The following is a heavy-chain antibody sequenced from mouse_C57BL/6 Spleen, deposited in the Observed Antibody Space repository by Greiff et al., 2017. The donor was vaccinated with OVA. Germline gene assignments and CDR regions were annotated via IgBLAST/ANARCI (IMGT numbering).Heavy chain of an antibody. V-gene: IGHV2-2*01. J-gene: IGHJ4*01. Sequence: VQLVESGPGLVQPSPSLSITCTVSGFSLTSYGVHWVRQSPGKGLEWLGVIWRGGSTDCNAAFISRLSISKDNSKSKVFFKMNSLQADDTAIYYCARSTMITTFYAMDYWGQGTSVTVSS. D-gene: IGHD2-4*01. CDR2: IWRGGST. CDR3: ARSTMITTFYAMDY. CDR1: GFSLTSYG.